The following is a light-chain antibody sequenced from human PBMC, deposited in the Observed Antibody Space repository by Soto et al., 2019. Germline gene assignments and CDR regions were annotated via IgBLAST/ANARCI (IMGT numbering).Light chain of an antibody. CDR1: ESVSKY. V-gene: IGKV3-15*01. Sequence: EVVLTQSPATLSVSPGERAILSCRASESVSKYLAWYQQKPGQAPRLLSYEASARATGIPSRFSGSGSGTAFTLTINSLQSEAFAVYYCHQYNDWRTFGQGPRVEIK. J-gene: IGKJ1*01. CDR2: EAS. CDR3: HQYNDWRT.